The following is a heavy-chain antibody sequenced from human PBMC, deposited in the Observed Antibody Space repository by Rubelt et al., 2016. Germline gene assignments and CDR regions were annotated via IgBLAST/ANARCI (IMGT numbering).Heavy chain of an antibody. Sequence: QLQQGGARILKPSETLSLTCDLHGASFGDYYWAWIRQSPHKGLEWIGEVNSDGHTNYSPSFEGRVTLFVATSKSQFFLRLTSVTAADTATYYCARDSLTQLKGVPLDSWGQGTPVSVSS. J-gene: IGHJ4*02. V-gene: IGHV4-34*02. CDR2: VNSDGHT. D-gene: IGHD1-1*01. CDR3: ARDSLTQLKGVPLDS. CDR1: GASFGDYY.